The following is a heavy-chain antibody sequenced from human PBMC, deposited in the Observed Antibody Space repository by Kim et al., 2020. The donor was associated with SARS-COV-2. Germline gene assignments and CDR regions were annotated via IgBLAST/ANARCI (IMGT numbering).Heavy chain of an antibody. CDR1: GYTFTGYY. Sequence: ASVKVSCKASGYTFTGYYMHWVRQAPGQGLEWMGWINPNSGGTNYAQKFQGRVTMTRDTSISTAYMELSRLRSDDTAVYYCARGAPYSSGQNNYFDYWGQGTLVTVSS. CDR3: ARGAPYSSGQNNYFDY. V-gene: IGHV1-2*02. CDR2: INPNSGGT. J-gene: IGHJ4*02. D-gene: IGHD6-19*01.